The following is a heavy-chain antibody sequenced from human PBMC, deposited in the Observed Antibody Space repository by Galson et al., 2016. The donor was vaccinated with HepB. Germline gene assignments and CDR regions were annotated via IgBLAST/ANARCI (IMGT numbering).Heavy chain of an antibody. J-gene: IGHJ4*02. Sequence: SLRLSCAASGFIFSDYEMCWVRQTPGKGLEWISYIRASGGTAYYSDSLQGRFSISRDNINNLVYLQMNYLRAEDTATYYCARLRYYYGSGSYFDFWGQGTLVTVSS. CDR2: IRASGGTA. V-gene: IGHV3-48*03. CDR1: GFIFSDYE. D-gene: IGHD3-10*01. CDR3: ARLRYYYGSGSYFDF.